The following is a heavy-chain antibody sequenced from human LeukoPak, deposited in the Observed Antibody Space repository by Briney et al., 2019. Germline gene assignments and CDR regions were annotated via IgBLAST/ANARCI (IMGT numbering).Heavy chain of an antibody. CDR2: IYTTGGT. D-gene: IGHD2-2*01. V-gene: IGHV4-4*09. Sequence: PSETLSLTCTVSGSSIGTYSWSWIRQPPGKGLEWVGYIYTTGGTHYNPSLKSRVTMSLDTSKNQFSLKLSSVTAADTAVYYCAIHIVVVPAAKKKNWFDPWGQGTLVTVSS. CDR3: AIHIVVVPAAKKKNWFDP. J-gene: IGHJ5*02. CDR1: GSSIGTYS.